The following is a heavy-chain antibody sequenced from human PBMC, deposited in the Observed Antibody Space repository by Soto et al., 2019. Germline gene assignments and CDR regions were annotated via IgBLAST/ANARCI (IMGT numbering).Heavy chain of an antibody. D-gene: IGHD3-22*01. Sequence: GGSLRLSCAASGFTFSSYGMHWVRQAPGKGLEWVAVIWYDGSNKYYADSVKGRFTISRDNSKNTLYLQMNSLRAEDTAVYYCARDLHYYDSSGLVDYWGQGTLVTVSS. CDR3: ARDLHYYDSSGLVDY. CDR1: GFTFSSYG. J-gene: IGHJ4*02. CDR2: IWYDGSNK. V-gene: IGHV3-33*01.